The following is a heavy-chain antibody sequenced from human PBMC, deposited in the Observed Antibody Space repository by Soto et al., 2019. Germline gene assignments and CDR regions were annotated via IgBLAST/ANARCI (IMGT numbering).Heavy chain of an antibody. J-gene: IGHJ4*02. CDR3: VSGCPWVGFYH. D-gene: IGHD1-26*01. CDR2: IYYSGSA. Sequence: SETLSLTCTVSGGSISTRDYYWGWIRQPPGKGLEWIGNIYYSGSASYNPSLKSRVAISIDTSKNQFSLKLSSVTAADTAVYYCVSGCPWVGFYHWAQGTLVTVSS. V-gene: IGHV4-39*01. CDR1: GGSISTRDYY.